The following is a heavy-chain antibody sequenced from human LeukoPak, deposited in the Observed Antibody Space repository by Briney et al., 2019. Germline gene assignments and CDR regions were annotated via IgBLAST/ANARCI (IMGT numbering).Heavy chain of an antibody. D-gene: IGHD6-13*01. CDR3: ARGLAAAGTAY. Sequence: GGSLRLSCAASGFTFSNYWMHWVRQAPGKGLEWVSGINWNGGSTGYADSVKGRFTISRDNAKNSLYLQMSSLRAEDTALYYCARGLAAAGTAYWGQGTLVTVSS. V-gene: IGHV3-20*04. CDR2: INWNGGST. J-gene: IGHJ4*02. CDR1: GFTFSNYW.